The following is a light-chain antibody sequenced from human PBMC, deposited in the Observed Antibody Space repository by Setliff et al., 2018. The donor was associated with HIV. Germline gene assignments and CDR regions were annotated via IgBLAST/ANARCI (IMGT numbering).Light chain of an antibody. J-gene: IGLJ1*01. CDR1: SSDVGGYNY. V-gene: IGLV2-14*01. Sequence: QSVLTQPASVSGSPGQSITISCTRTSSDVGGYNYVSWYQQHPGKAPKLIIYEVRNRPSGVSNRFSGSKSGNTASLTISGLQAEDEGDYYCSSYAITNTLPFGTGTKGTV. CDR3: SSYAITNTLP. CDR2: EVR.